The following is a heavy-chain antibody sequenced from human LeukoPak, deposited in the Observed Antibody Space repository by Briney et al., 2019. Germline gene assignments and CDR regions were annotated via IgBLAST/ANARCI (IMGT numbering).Heavy chain of an antibody. CDR1: GYTFTSYA. D-gene: IGHD3-22*01. V-gene: IGHV1-3*01. CDR2: INAGNGNT. CDR3: ARALGIVYSRPFDY. Sequence: GASVKVSCKASGYTFTSYAMHWVRQAPGQRLEWMGWINAGNGNTKYSQKFQGRVTITRDTSASTAYMELRSLLSEDTAVYYCARALGIVYSRPFDYWGQGTLVTVSS. J-gene: IGHJ4*02.